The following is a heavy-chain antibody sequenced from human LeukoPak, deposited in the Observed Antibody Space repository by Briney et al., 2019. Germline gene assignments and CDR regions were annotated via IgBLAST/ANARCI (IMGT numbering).Heavy chain of an antibody. V-gene: IGHV3-30*03. Sequence: GGSLRLSCAASGFTFSSYGMHWVRQAPGKGLEWVAVISYDGSNKYYADSVEGRFTISRDNSKNTLYLQMNSLKTEDTAVYYCTTPKYDSSGYKDYWGQGTLVTVSS. CDR1: GFTFSSYG. J-gene: IGHJ4*02. CDR2: ISYDGSNK. D-gene: IGHD3-22*01. CDR3: TTPKYDSSGYKDY.